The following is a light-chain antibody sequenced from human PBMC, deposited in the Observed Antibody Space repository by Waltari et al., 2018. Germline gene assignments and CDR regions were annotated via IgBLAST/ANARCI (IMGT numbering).Light chain of an antibody. V-gene: IGLV3-19*01. CDR1: SLRTYY. CDR3: NSRDTIGDHVV. Sequence: SSELTQDPAVSVALGQTVRIKCQGDSLRTYYASWYQQKPGQAPVLVFYGKNNRPSGIPDRFSDSSSGNTASLIITGTQAEDEAVYYCNSRDTIGDHVVFGGGTKLTVL. J-gene: IGLJ2*01. CDR2: GKN.